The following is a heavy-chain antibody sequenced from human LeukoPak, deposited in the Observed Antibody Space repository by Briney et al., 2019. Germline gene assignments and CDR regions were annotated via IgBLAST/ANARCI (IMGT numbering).Heavy chain of an antibody. V-gene: IGHV3-30*02. D-gene: IGHD3-9*01. CDR1: GFTFSSYE. CDR2: IRYDGSNK. J-gene: IGHJ4*02. Sequence: PGGSLRLSCAASGFTFSSYEMNWVRQAPGKGLEWVAFIRYDGSNKYYADSVKGRFTISRDNSKNTLYLQMNSLRAEDTAVYYCAKDGRYFDWLLYNYFDYWGQGTLVTVSS. CDR3: AKDGRYFDWLLYNYFDY.